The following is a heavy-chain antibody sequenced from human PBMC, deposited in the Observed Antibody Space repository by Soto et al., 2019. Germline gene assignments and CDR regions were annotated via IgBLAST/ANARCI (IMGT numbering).Heavy chain of an antibody. Sequence: SETLSLTCTVSGGSISSVDYYWSWIRQPPGKGLEWIGYIYYSGSTYYNPSLKSRVTISVDTSKNQFSLKLSSVTAADTAVYYCAREVVDIVATIYYGMDVWGQGTTVTVSS. V-gene: IGHV4-30-4*01. D-gene: IGHD5-12*01. CDR2: IYYSGST. J-gene: IGHJ6*02. CDR3: AREVVDIVATIYYGMDV. CDR1: GGSISSVDYY.